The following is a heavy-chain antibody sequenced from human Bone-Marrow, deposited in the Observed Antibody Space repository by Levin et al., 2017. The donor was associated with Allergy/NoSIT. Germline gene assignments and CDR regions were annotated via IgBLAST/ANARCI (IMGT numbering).Heavy chain of an antibody. V-gene: IGHV3-30*18. CDR2: ISYDGSNK. Sequence: GGSLRLSCAASGFTFSSYGMHWVRQAPGKGLEWVAVISYDGSNKYYADSVKGRFTISRDNSKNTLYLQMNSLRAEDTAVYYCAKDFQYYDFWSGYSVFYYYYGMDVWGQGTTVTVSS. CDR3: AKDFQYYDFWSGYSVFYYYYGMDV. CDR1: GFTFSSYG. D-gene: IGHD3-3*01. J-gene: IGHJ6*02.